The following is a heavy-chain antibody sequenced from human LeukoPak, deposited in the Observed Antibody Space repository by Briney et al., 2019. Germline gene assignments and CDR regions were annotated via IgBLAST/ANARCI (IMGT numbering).Heavy chain of an antibody. V-gene: IGHV4-59*01. D-gene: IGHD3-22*01. CDR3: ARGRGDSKGTSFHY. Sequence: SETLSLTCTVSGGSISNYYWSWIRQPPGKGLGWIGYIDYIGSTTYNPSLKSRVTISIDTSKNQFSLRLSSVTAADTAVYYCARGRGDSKGTSFHYWGQGTLVTVSA. CDR1: GGSISNYY. J-gene: IGHJ4*02. CDR2: IDYIGST.